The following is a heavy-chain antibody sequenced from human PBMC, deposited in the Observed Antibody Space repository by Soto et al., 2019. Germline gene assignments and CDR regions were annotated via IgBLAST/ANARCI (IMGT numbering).Heavy chain of an antibody. V-gene: IGHV3-30-3*01. CDR2: ISYDGSNK. CDR3: ATDRAYCSGGSCYSRRYYYYGMDV. D-gene: IGHD2-15*01. Sequence: QVQLVESGGGVVQPGRSLRLSCAASGFTFSSYAMHWVRQAPGKGLEWVAVISYDGSNKYYADSVKGRFTISRDNSKNTLYLQMNSLRAEDTAVYYCATDRAYCSGGSCYSRRYYYYGMDVWGQGTTVTVSS. J-gene: IGHJ6*02. CDR1: GFTFSSYA.